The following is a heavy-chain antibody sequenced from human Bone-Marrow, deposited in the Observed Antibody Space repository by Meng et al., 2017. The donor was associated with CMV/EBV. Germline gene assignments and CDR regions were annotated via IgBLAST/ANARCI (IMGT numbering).Heavy chain of an antibody. Sequence: FSSYAMSWVRQSPGNGLEWVSAISGSGGSTYYADSVKGRFTISRDNSRNTLYLQMNSLRAEDTAVYYCAKGNYYDSSGPTEYWYFDLWGRGTLVTVSS. CDR1: FSSYA. V-gene: IGHV3-23*01. J-gene: IGHJ2*01. D-gene: IGHD3-22*01. CDR2: ISGSGGST. CDR3: AKGNYYDSSGPTEYWYFDL.